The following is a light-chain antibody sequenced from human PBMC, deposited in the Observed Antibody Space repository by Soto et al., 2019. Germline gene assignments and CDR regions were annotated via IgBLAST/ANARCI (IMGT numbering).Light chain of an antibody. Sequence: EILMTQSPATLPVSPGERATLSCRASQSVSANLAWYQHKPGQAPRLLIYGTSTSATGIPARFSGSGSGTHFILSISSLQSEDFAIYYCQQYSDWPRSFGQGTKVEIK. CDR3: QQYSDWPRS. CDR1: QSVSAN. V-gene: IGKV3-15*01. J-gene: IGKJ1*01. CDR2: GTS.